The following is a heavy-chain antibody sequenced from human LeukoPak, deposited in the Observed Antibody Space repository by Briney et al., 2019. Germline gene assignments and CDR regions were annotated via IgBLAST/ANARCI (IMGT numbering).Heavy chain of an antibody. J-gene: IGHJ6*03. V-gene: IGHV3-30*02. CDR1: RFTFSSYG. Sequence: GGSLRLSCAASRFTFSSYGMHWVRQAPGKGLEWVAFIRYDGSNKYYADSVKGRFTISRDNSKNTLYLQMNSLRAEDTAVYYCAKVLRVGAEYYYYYYMDVWGKGTTVTVSS. D-gene: IGHD1-26*01. CDR2: IRYDGSNK. CDR3: AKVLRVGAEYYYYYYMDV.